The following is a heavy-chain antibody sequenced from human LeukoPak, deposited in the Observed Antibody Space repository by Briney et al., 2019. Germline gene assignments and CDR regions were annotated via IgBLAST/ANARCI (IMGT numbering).Heavy chain of an antibody. CDR2: ILSDGSRT. CDR3: ARDRVGSSGGFGDY. D-gene: IGHD6-19*01. Sequence: GGSLRLSCAASGFTFSSYWMHWVRQAPGKGLVWVSRILSDGSRTTYADSVKGRFTISRDNSKNTLYLQMNSLRAEDTAVYYCARDRVGSSGGFGDYWGQGTLVTVSS. CDR1: GFTFSSYW. J-gene: IGHJ4*02. V-gene: IGHV3-74*01.